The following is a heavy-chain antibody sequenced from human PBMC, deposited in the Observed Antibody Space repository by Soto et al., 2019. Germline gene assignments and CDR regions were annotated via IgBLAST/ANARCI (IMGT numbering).Heavy chain of an antibody. CDR2: IYYSGST. J-gene: IGHJ5*02. CDR1: GGSISSCGYY. V-gene: IGHV4-31*03. CDR3: ARQWYSSPVNWFDP. D-gene: IGHD6-19*01. Sequence: PSETLSLTCTVSGGSISSCGYYWIWIRQHPGKGLEWIGYIYYSGSTYYNPSLKSRVTISVDTSKNQFSLKLSSVTAADTAVYYCARQWYSSPVNWFDPWGQGTLVTVSS.